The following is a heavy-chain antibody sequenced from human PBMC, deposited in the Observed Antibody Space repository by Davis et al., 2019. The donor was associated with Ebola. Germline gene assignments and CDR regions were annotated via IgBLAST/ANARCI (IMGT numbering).Heavy chain of an antibody. CDR1: GFTFSAYA. J-gene: IGHJ4*02. V-gene: IGHV3-30-3*01. D-gene: IGHD1-14*01. Sequence: GESLKISCAASGFTFSAYAIHWVRQTPGRGLEWVALISYDGSSKYYTDSVKGRFTISRDDSKNTAYLQMNSLKTEDTAVYYCTSAQPDYWGQGTLVTVSS. CDR3: TSAQPDY. CDR2: ISYDGSSK.